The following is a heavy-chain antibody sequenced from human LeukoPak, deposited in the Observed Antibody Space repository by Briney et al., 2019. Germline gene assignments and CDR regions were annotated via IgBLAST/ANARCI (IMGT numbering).Heavy chain of an antibody. CDR2: INPNSGGT. D-gene: IGHD3-9*01. V-gene: IGHV1-2*06. CDR1: GYTFTGYY. Sequence: ASVKVSCKASGYTFTGYYMHWVRQAPGQGLEWMGRINPNSGGTNYAQKFQGRVTMTRDTSISTAYMDLSRLRSDDTAVYYCARRGPDYDILAGYYRRFDYWGQGTLVTVSS. CDR3: ARRGPDYDILAGYYRRFDY. J-gene: IGHJ4*02.